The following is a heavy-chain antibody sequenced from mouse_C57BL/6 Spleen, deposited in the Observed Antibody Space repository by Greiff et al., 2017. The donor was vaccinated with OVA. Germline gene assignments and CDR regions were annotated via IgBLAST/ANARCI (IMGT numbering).Heavy chain of an antibody. Sequence: EVQGVESGPELVKPGASVKISCKASGYSFTGYYMNWVKQSPEKSLEWIGEINPSTGGTTYNQKFKAKATLTVDKSSSTAYMQLKSLTSEDSAVYDCARSYDYDVWYFDVWGTGTTVTVSS. CDR1: GYSFTGYY. D-gene: IGHD2-4*01. J-gene: IGHJ1*03. CDR3: ARSYDYDVWYFDV. V-gene: IGHV1-42*01. CDR2: INPSTGGT.